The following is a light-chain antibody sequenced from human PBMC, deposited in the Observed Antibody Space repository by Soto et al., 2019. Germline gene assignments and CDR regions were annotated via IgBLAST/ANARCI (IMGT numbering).Light chain of an antibody. CDR3: QQYNNWPWT. Sequence: EIAMTQSPATLSVSPGERATLSGRVSQSVSSNLAGYQQKPGQAPRLIIYVASTRATGIPARFSGSGSGTEFTLTISSLQSEDFAVYYCQQYNNWPWTFGQGTKVEI. CDR1: QSVSSN. J-gene: IGKJ1*01. CDR2: VAS. V-gene: IGKV3-15*01.